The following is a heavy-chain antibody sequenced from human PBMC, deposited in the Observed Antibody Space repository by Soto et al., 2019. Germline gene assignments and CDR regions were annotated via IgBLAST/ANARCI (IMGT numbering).Heavy chain of an antibody. CDR2: IIPMFGTA. CDR3: ARDGTLYDSSGYYYLY. CDR1: GGTFSRYA. J-gene: IGHJ4*02. Sequence: QVQLVQSGAEVKKPGSSVKVSCKASGGTFSRYAINWVRQAPGQGLEWMGGIIPMFGTANYAQKFQGRVTITADESTNTGYMELRSLISEDTAVYYCARDGTLYDSSGYYYLYWGQGTLVTVPS. D-gene: IGHD3-22*01. V-gene: IGHV1-69*01.